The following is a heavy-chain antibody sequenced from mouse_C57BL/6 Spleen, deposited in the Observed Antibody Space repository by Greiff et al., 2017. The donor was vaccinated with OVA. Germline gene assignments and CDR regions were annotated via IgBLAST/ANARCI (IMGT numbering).Heavy chain of an antibody. CDR3: ARSMITTEYYFDY. J-gene: IGHJ2*01. CDR1: GYTFTSYW. CDR2: IHPNSGST. V-gene: IGHV1-64*01. D-gene: IGHD2-4*01. Sequence: VQLQQPGAELVKPGASVKLSCKASGYTFTSYWMHWVKQRPGQGLEWIGMIHPNSGSTNYNEKFKSKATLTVDKSSSTAYMQLSSLTSEDSAVYSCARSMITTEYYFDYWGQGTTLTVSS.